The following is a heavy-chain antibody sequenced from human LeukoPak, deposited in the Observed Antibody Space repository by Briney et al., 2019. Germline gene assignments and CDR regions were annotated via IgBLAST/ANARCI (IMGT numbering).Heavy chain of an antibody. CDR2: IYTSGST. J-gene: IGHJ6*03. D-gene: IGHD6-19*01. V-gene: IGHV4-61*02. CDR1: GGSISSGSYY. Sequence: PSETLSLTCTVSGGSISSGSYYWSWIRQPAGTGLEWIGRIYTSGSTHYNPSLKSRVTISVDTSKNQFSLKLSSVTAADTAVYYCARAIAVAGTGYGVYYYYYMDVWGKGTTVTVSS. CDR3: ARAIAVAGTGYGVYYYYYMDV.